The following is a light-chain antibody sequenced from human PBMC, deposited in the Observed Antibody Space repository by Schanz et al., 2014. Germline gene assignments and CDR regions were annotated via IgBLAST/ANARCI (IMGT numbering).Light chain of an antibody. CDR3: QSYDSSLSGYV. Sequence: QSALTQPPSVSGSPGQSVTISCTGTSSDVGGYNFVSWYQQHPGKAPKLMIYEVSKRPSGVPDRFSGSKSGTSASLAITGLQAEDEADYYCQSYDSSLSGYVFGTGTKLTVL. J-gene: IGLJ1*01. V-gene: IGLV2-8*01. CDR1: SSDVGGYNF. CDR2: EVS.